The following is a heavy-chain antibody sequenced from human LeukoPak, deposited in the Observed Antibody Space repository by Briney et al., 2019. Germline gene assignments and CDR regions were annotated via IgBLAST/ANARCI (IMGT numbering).Heavy chain of an antibody. CDR1: GFTFSSYA. J-gene: IGHJ3*02. D-gene: IGHD4-17*01. CDR2: ISYDGSNK. V-gene: IGHV3-30*04. CDR3: ARVHFDYGDYEDAFDI. Sequence: GGSLRLSCAASGFTFSSYAIHWVRQAPGKGLEWVAVISYDGSNKYYADSVKGRFTISRDNSKNTLYLQMNSLRAEDTAVYYCARVHFDYGDYEDAFDIWGQGTMVTVSS.